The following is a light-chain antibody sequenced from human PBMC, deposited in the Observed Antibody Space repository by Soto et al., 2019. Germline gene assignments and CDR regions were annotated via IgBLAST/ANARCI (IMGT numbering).Light chain of an antibody. Sequence: QSALTQSASVSGSPGQSITISCTGTSSDVGGYNYVSWYQQHPGKAPKLIIYDVSNRPSGVSTRFSGSKSGNTASLNISGLQAEDEADYSCSSYTSTNSWVFAGGTKLTVL. CDR2: DVS. V-gene: IGLV2-14*01. CDR3: SSYTSTNSWV. CDR1: SSDVGGYNY. J-gene: IGLJ3*02.